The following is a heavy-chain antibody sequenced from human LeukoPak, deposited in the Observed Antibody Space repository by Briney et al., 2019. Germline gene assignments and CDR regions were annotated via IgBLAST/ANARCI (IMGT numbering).Heavy chain of an antibody. V-gene: IGHV3-74*01. CDR2: INSDGSST. Sequence: GGSLRLSCAASGFTSSSYWMHWVRQAPGKGLVWVSRINSDGSSTSYADSVKGRFTISRDNAKNTLYLQMNSLRAEDTAVYYCARDQGDGYNHFDYWGQGTLVTVSS. D-gene: IGHD5-24*01. CDR1: GFTSSSYW. J-gene: IGHJ4*02. CDR3: ARDQGDGYNHFDY.